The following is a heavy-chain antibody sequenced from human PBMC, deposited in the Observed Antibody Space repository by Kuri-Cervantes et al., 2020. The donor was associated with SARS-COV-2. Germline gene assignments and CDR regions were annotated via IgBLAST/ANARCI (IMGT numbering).Heavy chain of an antibody. CDR3: AKVFGVGSNINYFDY. V-gene: IGHV3-73*01. Sequence: GGSLRLSCEVSGFLFSASAIHWVRQGSGKGLEWVGRVRGKANNYATAYAASVKGRFTISRDSSKKSLYLQMNSLRVEDTASYYCAKVFGVGSNINYFDYWGQGTVVTVSS. J-gene: IGHJ4*02. CDR1: GFLFSASA. CDR2: VRGKANNYAT. D-gene: IGHD2-8*01.